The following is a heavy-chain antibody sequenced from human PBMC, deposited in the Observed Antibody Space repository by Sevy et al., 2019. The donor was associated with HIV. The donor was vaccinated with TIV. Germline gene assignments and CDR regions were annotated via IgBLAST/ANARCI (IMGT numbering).Heavy chain of an antibody. J-gene: IGHJ4*02. Sequence: SETLSLTCAVSGGSISSGGYSWNWIRQPPGKGVEWIGYIYHTGNTYYNPSLKSRVTISVDRSNNQFSLKLNSVTAADTAVYYCARAAARMTTVTHFDYWGQGTLVTVS. CDR1: GGSISSGGYS. CDR2: IYHTGNT. D-gene: IGHD4-17*01. V-gene: IGHV4-30-2*01. CDR3: ARAAARMTTVTHFDY.